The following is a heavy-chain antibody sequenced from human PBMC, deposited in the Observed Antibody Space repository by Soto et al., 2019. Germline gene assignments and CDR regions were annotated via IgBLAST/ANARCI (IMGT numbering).Heavy chain of an antibody. J-gene: IGHJ5*02. V-gene: IGHV4-31*03. CDR3: ARAGVVDIAEHRHLQWRQKNWFDP. CDR1: GGSISSGGYY. D-gene: IGHD6-13*01. Sequence: QVQLQESGPGLVKPSQTLSLTCTVSGGSISSGGYYWSWIRQHPGKGLEWIGYIYYSGSTYYNPSLKSRVTISVDTSKNQFSLKLSSVTAADTAVYYCARAGVVDIAEHRHLQWRQKNWFDPWGQGTLVTVSS. CDR2: IYYSGST.